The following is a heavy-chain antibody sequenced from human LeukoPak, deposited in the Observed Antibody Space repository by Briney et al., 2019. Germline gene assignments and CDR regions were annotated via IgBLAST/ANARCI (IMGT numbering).Heavy chain of an antibody. CDR2: INSDGTRI. Sequence: GGSLRLSCAASGFTFSSYWMHWVRQAPGKGLVWVSLINSDGTRIAYADSVKGRFTLSRDNAKNTLYLQMNSLRAEDTAVYYCAKHPAFDIWGQGTMVTVSS. CDR3: AKHPAFDI. J-gene: IGHJ3*02. V-gene: IGHV3-74*01. CDR1: GFTFSSYW.